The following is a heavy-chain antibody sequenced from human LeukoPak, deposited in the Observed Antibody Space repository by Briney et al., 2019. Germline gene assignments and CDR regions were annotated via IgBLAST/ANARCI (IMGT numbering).Heavy chain of an antibody. CDR2: ISSSGSTI. V-gene: IGHV3-11*01. CDR1: GFTFSDYY. J-gene: IGHJ6*03. CDR3: ARTPAVAGYYYYYYYMDV. D-gene: IGHD6-19*01. Sequence: PGGSLRLSCAASGFTFSDYYMSWIRQAPGKGLEWVSYISSSGSTIYYADSVKGRFTISRDNAKNSLYLQMNSLRAEDTAVYYCARTPAVAGYYYYYYYMDVWGKGTTVAISS.